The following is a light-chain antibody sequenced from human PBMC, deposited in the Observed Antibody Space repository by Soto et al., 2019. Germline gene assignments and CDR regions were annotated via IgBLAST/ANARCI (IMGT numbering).Light chain of an antibody. CDR1: QRLLHSNGNIF. J-gene: IGKJ2*01. CDR2: LGF. V-gene: IGKV2-28*01. Sequence: EIVMTQSPPSLTVTPGEPASISCRSSQRLLHSNGNIFLDWYLQKPGQSPQLLIYLGFNRASGVPDRVSGSAAGTDFTLTISRVEAEDVGVYYCMQALQTPYTFDQGTKLEIK. CDR3: MQALQTPYT.